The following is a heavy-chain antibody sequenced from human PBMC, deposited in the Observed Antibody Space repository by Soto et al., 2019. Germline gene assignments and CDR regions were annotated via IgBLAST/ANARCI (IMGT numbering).Heavy chain of an antibody. J-gene: IGHJ4*02. Sequence: QVQLVESGGGVVQPGRSLRLSCAASGFTFSSYGMHWVRQAPGKGLEWVAVIWYDGSNKYYADSVKGRFTISRDNSKNTLYLQTNSLRAEDTAVYYCARSGEAPYQVGFGYCGQGTLVTVSS. CDR3: ARSGEAPYQVGFGY. V-gene: IGHV3-33*01. CDR1: GFTFSSYG. CDR2: IWYDGSNK. D-gene: IGHD1-26*01.